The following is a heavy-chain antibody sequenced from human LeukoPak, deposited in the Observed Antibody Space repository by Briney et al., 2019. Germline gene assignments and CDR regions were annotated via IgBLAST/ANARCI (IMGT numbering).Heavy chain of an antibody. CDR3: ARGKSVHWFDP. Sequence: ASVNVSCKASGYTFTSYDINWVRQATGQGLEWMGWMNPNSGNTGYAQKFQGRVTITRNTSISTAYMELSSLRSEDTAVYYCARGKSVHWFDPWGQGTLVTVSS. V-gene: IGHV1-8*03. CDR1: GYTFTSYD. CDR2: MNPNSGNT. J-gene: IGHJ5*02.